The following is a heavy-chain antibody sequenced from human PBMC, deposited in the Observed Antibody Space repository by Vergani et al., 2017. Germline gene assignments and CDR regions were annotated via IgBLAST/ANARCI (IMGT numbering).Heavy chain of an antibody. Sequence: QVQLQESGPGLVKPSETLSLTCIDSGGSISPYYWSWIRQPAGKGLEWIGRIYTSESTNYNPSLKSRVTMSVDTSKNQFSLKLSSVTAADTAVYYCARSRGYSYGYNWFDPWGQGTLVTVSS. CDR3: ARSRGYSYGYNWFDP. CDR1: GGSISPYY. D-gene: IGHD5-18*01. CDR2: IYTSEST. V-gene: IGHV4-4*07. J-gene: IGHJ5*02.